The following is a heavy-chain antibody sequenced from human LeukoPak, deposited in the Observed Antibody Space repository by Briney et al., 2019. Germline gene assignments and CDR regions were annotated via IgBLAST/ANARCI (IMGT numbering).Heavy chain of an antibody. CDR2: INPNSGGT. J-gene: IGHJ6*03. CDR1: GYTFTGYY. D-gene: IGHD2-15*01. CDR3: ARDLSTGGGSYYYYYYMDV. Sequence: GASLKLSCKASGYTFTGYYMHWVRQAPGQGLEWMGRINPNSGGTNYAQKFQGKVTMTRDTSISTAYMELSRLRSDYTAVYYCARDLSTGGGSYYYYYYMDVWGKGNPVTVSS. V-gene: IGHV1-2*06.